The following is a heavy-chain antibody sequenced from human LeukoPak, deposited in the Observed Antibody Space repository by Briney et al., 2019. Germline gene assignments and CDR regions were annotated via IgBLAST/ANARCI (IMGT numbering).Heavy chain of an antibody. V-gene: IGHV3-7*01. D-gene: IGHD6-13*01. CDR2: IDQDGSQK. J-gene: IGHJ4*02. CDR3: ARDQGAAGDS. Sequence: PGGSLRLSCAASGFTFSRYWMSWVRQAPGKGLEWVANIDQDGSQKSYVACVKGRFTISRDTSKHSMYLQTNSPTGAHPALYSCARDQGAAGDSWGQGTLVTVSS. CDR1: GFTFSRYW.